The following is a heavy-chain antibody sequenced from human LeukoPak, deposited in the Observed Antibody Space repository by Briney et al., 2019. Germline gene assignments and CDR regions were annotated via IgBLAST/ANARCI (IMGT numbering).Heavy chain of an antibody. V-gene: IGHV5-51*03. Sequence: GESLKISCKGSGYTFTTYWIAGVRQMPGKGLEGRGMINPRDSDSKYSQSCEGQVTVSADKAISTAYLRWNSLEASDSAMYYCARVNMGIQHYYYYMDVWGKGTTVTISS. CDR2: INPRDSDS. D-gene: IGHD1-26*01. CDR1: GYTFTTYW. CDR3: ARVNMGIQHYYYYMDV. J-gene: IGHJ6*03.